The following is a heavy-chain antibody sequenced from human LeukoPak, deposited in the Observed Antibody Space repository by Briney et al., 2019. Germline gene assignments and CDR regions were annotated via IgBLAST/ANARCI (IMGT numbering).Heavy chain of an antibody. Sequence: SETLSLTCTVSAGSISSSSHHWGWIRQSPGKGLEWIGSIYYGQTIYYNPSLNSRVTISVVTSKDQFTLQLNSVTAADTAVYYCVRHDGRGGATMGAFDSWGQGSLVTVSS. CDR2: IYYGQTI. V-gene: IGHV4-39*01. CDR3: VRHDGRGGATMGAFDS. CDR1: AGSISSSSHH. D-gene: IGHD4/OR15-4a*01. J-gene: IGHJ5*01.